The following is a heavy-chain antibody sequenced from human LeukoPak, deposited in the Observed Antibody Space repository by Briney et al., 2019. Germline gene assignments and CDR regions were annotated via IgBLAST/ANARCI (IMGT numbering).Heavy chain of an antibody. CDR3: ARDSGQYYYDSSGYYDSDY. D-gene: IGHD3-22*01. V-gene: IGHV3-48*03. CDR1: GFTFSSYE. Sequence: PGGSLRLSCAASGFTFSSYEMNWVRQAPGKGLEWVSYISSSGSTIYYADSVKGRFTISRDNAKNSLYLQMNSLRAEDTAVYYCARDSGQYYYDSSGYYDSDYWGQGTLVTVSS. CDR2: ISSSGSTI. J-gene: IGHJ4*02.